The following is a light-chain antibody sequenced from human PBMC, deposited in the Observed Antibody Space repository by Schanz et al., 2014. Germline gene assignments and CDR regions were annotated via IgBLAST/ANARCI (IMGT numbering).Light chain of an antibody. CDR1: QSVGTR. CDR2: DAS. J-gene: IGKJ2*01. CDR3: QEYEGSLYT. V-gene: IGKV1-5*01. Sequence: DFQMTQSPSSLSASVGDRVAITCRASQSVGTRLAWYQQKPGQAPKVLIHDASSLENGVPPRFSGSGSGTEFTLTITSLQPEDCGSYFCQEYEGSLYTFGQGTKVESN.